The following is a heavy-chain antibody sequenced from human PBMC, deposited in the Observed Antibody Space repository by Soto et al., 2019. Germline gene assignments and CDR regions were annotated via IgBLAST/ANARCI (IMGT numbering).Heavy chain of an antibody. Sequence: SLTCTVSGGSISSGDYYWSWIRQPPGKGLEWIGYIYYSGSTYYNPSLKSRVTISVDTSKNQFSLKLSSVTAADTAVYYCARLDYGDYWFDPWGQGTLVTVSS. CDR2: IYYSGST. CDR3: ARLDYGDYWFDP. J-gene: IGHJ5*02. D-gene: IGHD4-17*01. CDR1: GGSISSGDYY. V-gene: IGHV4-30-4*01.